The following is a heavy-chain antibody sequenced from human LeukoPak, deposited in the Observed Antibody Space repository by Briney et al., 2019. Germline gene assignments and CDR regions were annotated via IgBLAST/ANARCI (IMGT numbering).Heavy chain of an antibody. CDR1: GFTFSSYA. D-gene: IGHD6-19*01. Sequence: GGSLRLSCAASGFTFSSYAMHWVRQAPGKGLEYVLAISSNGGSTYYANSVKGRFTISRDNSKNTLYLQMGSLRAEDMAVYYCARAGIAVAGTKSLYFDYWGQGTLVTVSS. J-gene: IGHJ4*02. CDR2: ISSNGGST. V-gene: IGHV3-64*01. CDR3: ARAGIAVAGTKSLYFDY.